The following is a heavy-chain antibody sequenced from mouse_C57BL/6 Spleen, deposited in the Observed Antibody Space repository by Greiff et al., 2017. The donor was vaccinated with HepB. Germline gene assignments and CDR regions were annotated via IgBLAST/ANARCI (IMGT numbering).Heavy chain of an antibody. V-gene: IGHV5-17*01. Sequence: DVMLVESGGGLVKPGGSLKLSCAASGFTFSDYGMHWVRQAPEKGLEWVAYISSGSSTIYYADTVKGRFTISRDNAKNTLFLQMTSLRSEDTAMYYCARPPYGNYLAWFAYWGQGTLVTVSA. CDR3: ARPPYGNYLAWFAY. CDR1: GFTFSDYG. CDR2: ISSGSSTI. D-gene: IGHD2-1*01. J-gene: IGHJ3*01.